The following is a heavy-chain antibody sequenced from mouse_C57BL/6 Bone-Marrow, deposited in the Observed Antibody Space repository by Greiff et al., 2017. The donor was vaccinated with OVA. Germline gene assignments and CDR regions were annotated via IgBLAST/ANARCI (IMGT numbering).Heavy chain of an antibody. CDR2: IDPSDSYT. D-gene: IGHD2-4*01. CDR1: GYTFTSYW. Sequence: QVQLQQPGAELVKPGASVKLSCKASGYTFTSYWMQWVKQRPGQGLEWIGEIDPSDSYTNYNQKFKGKATLTVDTSSSTAYMQLSSLTSEDSAVYYCARIYDYDRGYYFDYWGQGTTLTVSS. V-gene: IGHV1-50*01. CDR3: ARIYDYDRGYYFDY. J-gene: IGHJ2*01.